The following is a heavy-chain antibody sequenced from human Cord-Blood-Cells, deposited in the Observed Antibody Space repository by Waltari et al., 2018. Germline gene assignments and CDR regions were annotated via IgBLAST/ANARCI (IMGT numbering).Heavy chain of an antibody. CDR2: IIPIFGTA. CDR3: ARDPEDYYYDSSGYYDY. D-gene: IGHD3-22*01. Sequence: QVQLVQSGAEVKKPGSSVKVSCKASGGTFSSYAISWVRTAPGQGLEWMGGIIPIFGTANYAQKFQGRVTITADESTSTAYMELSSLRSEDTAVYYCARDPEDYYYDSSGYYDYWGQGTLVTVSS. J-gene: IGHJ4*02. V-gene: IGHV1-69*01. CDR1: GGTFSSYA.